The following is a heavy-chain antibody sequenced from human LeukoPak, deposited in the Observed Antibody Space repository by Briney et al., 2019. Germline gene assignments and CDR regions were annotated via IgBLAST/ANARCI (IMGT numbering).Heavy chain of an antibody. J-gene: IGHJ4*02. CDR3: ARGAVRGGTNFDY. CDR1: GDSVSGSPAV. CDR2: AYYRSKWYI. Sequence: SQTLSLTCAISGDSVSGSPAVWNWIRQSPSRGLKCLGRAYYRSKWYIDYAVSVKGRITITPDTSKNQFSLQLNSVTPEDTAVYYCARGAVRGGTNFDYWGQGTPVTVSS. D-gene: IGHD3-10*01. V-gene: IGHV6-1*01.